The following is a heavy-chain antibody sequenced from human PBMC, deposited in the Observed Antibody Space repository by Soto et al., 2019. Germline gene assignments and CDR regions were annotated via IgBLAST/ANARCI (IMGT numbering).Heavy chain of an antibody. V-gene: IGHV1-18*01. CDR1: GYTFTSYG. D-gene: IGHD3-22*01. CDR2: ISAYNGNT. Sequence: ASVKVSCKASGYTFTSYGISWVRQAPGQGLEWMGWISAYNGNTNYAQKFQGWVTMTRDTSISTAYMDLSRLRSDDTAVYYCARSSVSRYYYDSSGYYHDAFDIWGQGTMVTVSS. CDR3: ARSSVSRYYYDSSGYYHDAFDI. J-gene: IGHJ3*02.